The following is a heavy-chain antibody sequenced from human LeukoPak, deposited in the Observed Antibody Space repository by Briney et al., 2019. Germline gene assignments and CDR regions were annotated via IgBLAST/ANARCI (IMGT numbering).Heavy chain of an antibody. V-gene: IGHV4-59*11. CDR3: ATIKRGSIFGYFDF. CDR2: VLDSERT. Sequence: SETLSLTCTVSGGSISTRYWGWIRQPPGKGLEWIGYVLDSERTKDNPSLKSRATLSPDTSKNQFSLRLTSVTAADSAVYYCATIKRGSIFGYFDFWGQGVLVTVSS. CDR1: GGSISTRY. D-gene: IGHD5-18*01. J-gene: IGHJ4*02.